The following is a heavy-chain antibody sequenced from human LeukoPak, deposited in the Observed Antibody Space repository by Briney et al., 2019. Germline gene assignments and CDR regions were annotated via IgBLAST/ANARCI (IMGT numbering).Heavy chain of an antibody. D-gene: IGHD5-18*01. V-gene: IGHV1-18*01. CDR2: ISAYNGNT. CDR3: ARVWRRTAMVTYYYYGMDV. CDR1: GYTFTSYG. Sequence: ASVKVSCKASGYTFTSYGISWVRQAPEQGLERMGWISAYNGNTNYAQKLQGRVTMTTDTSTSTAYMELRSLRSDDTAVYYCARVWRRTAMVTYYYYGMDVWGQGTTVTVSS. J-gene: IGHJ6*02.